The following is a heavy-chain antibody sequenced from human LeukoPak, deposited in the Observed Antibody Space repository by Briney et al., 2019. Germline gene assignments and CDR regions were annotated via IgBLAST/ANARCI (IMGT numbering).Heavy chain of an antibody. CDR1: GYTFTSYG. V-gene: IGHV1-46*01. D-gene: IGHD4-23*01. Sequence: ASVKVSCKASGYTFTSYGISWVRQAPGQGLEWMGIINPSGGSTSYAQKFQGRVTMTRDTSTSTVYMELSSLRSEDTAVYYCARENYGGNSGGCFDYWGQGTLVTVSS. CDR3: ARENYGGNSGGCFDY. J-gene: IGHJ4*02. CDR2: INPSGGST.